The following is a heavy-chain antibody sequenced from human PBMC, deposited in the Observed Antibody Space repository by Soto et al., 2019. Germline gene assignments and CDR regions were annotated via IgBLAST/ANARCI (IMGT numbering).Heavy chain of an antibody. CDR2: ISSSSSYI. Sequence: GGSLRLSCAASGFTFSSYSMNWARQAPGKGLEWVSSISSSSSYIYYADSVKGRFTISRDNAKNSLYLQMNSLRAEDTAVYYCARGPTIFGIRFDPWGQGTLVTVSS. V-gene: IGHV3-21*01. CDR1: GFTFSSYS. D-gene: IGHD3-3*01. J-gene: IGHJ5*02. CDR3: ARGPTIFGIRFDP.